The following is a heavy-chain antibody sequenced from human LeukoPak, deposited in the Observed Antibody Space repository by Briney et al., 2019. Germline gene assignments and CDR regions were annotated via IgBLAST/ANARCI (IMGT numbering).Heavy chain of an antibody. CDR3: ARGGRYYFDY. J-gene: IGHJ4*02. Sequence: GASVKVSCKASGYSFTRYGFSWVRQAPGQGLEWMGWISAYNGHTNYAQKFQGRVTITADESTSTAYMELSSLRSEDTAVYYCARGGRYYFDYWGQGTLVTVSS. CDR2: ISAYNGHT. V-gene: IGHV1-18*01. CDR1: GYSFTRYG. D-gene: IGHD3-16*01.